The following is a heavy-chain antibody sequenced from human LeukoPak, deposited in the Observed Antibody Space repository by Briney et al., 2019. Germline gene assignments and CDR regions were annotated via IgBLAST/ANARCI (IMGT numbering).Heavy chain of an antibody. CDR3: ARQETSSYNGAFDI. CDR1: GFTFSNYW. CDR2: ISSSSSYI. V-gene: IGHV3-21*05. D-gene: IGHD1-26*01. J-gene: IGHJ3*02. Sequence: GGSLRLSCTASGFTFSNYWMSWVRQAPGKGLEWVSYISSSSSYIYYADSVKGRFTISRDNAKNSLYLQMNSLRADDTAVYHCARQETSSYNGAFDIWGQGTMVTVSS.